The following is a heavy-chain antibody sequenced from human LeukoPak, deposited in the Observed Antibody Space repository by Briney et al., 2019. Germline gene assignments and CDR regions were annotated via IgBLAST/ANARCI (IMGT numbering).Heavy chain of an antibody. V-gene: IGHV4-59*01. CDR2: IYYSGST. D-gene: IGHD6-13*01. J-gene: IGHJ4*02. Sequence: SETLSLTCTVSGGSISSSYWSWLRQPPGKGLEWIGYIYYSGSTNYNPSLKSRVTISVDTSKNQFSLKLSSVTAADTAVYYCARTDGYSDYWGQGTLVTVSS. CDR3: ARTDGYSDY. CDR1: GGSISSSY.